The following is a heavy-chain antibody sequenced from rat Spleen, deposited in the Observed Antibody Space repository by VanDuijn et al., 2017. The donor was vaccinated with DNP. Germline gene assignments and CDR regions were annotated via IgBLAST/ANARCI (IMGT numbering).Heavy chain of an antibody. CDR3: TRDPLTYYGYTYDFDY. J-gene: IGHJ2*01. CDR1: GFTFNNYW. Sequence: EVQLVESGGGLVQPGRSLKLSCVASGFTFNNYWMTWIRQAPGKGLEWVASITNTGGSTYYPDSVKGRFTISRDNAKSTLYLQMNSLRSEDTATYYCTRDPLTYYGYTYDFDYWGQGVMVTVSS. D-gene: IGHD1-9*01. V-gene: IGHV5-31*01. CDR2: ITNTGGST.